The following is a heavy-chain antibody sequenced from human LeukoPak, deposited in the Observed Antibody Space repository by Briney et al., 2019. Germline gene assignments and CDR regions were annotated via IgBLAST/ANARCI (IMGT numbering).Heavy chain of an antibody. CDR3: TRRITGTTSDSFDY. V-gene: IGHV4-39*01. D-gene: IGHD1-20*01. J-gene: IGHJ4*02. CDR1: GGSISSTTYY. CDR2: INYSGST. Sequence: SSETLSLTCTVSGGSISSTTYYWGWIRQPPGKGLEWIGTINYSGSTYYNPPLKSRVTMSVDTSKSQFSLKLSSVTAADTAVYYCTRRITGTTSDSFDYWGQGILVTVSS.